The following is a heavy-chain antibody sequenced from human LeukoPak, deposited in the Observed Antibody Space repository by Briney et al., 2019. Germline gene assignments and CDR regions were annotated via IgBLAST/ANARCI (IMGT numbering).Heavy chain of an antibody. CDR2: IHYSGST. V-gene: IGHV4-59*08. J-gene: IGHJ5*02. CDR1: GSSINSYY. Sequence: SETLSLTCTVSGSSINSYYWSWIRQPPGKGLEWIGYIHYSGSTNYNPSLKSRVTISVDTSKNQFSLKLTSVTAADTAVYYCARRAGGNSVLNWFDPWGQGTLVTVFS. CDR3: ARRAGGNSVLNWFDP. D-gene: IGHD4-23*01.